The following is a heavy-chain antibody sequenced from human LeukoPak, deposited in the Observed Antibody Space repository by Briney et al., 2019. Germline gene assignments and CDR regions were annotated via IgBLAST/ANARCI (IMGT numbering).Heavy chain of an antibody. Sequence: GGSLRLSCEASGFTFSSYAMSWVRQAPGKGLEWVSAISGSGGSTYYADSVKGRFTISRDNSKNTLYLQMNSLRAEDTAVYYCAKRWHYDSSGYELDPWGQGTLVTVSS. CDR2: ISGSGGST. D-gene: IGHD3-22*01. V-gene: IGHV3-23*01. CDR1: GFTFSSYA. CDR3: AKRWHYDSSGYELDP. J-gene: IGHJ5*02.